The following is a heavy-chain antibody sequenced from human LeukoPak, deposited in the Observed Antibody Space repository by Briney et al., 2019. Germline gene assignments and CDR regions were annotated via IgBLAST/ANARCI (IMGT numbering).Heavy chain of an antibody. V-gene: IGHV4-59*01. CDR2: IYYSGST. CDR3: ASGNYYGSGSYYPYYYYYGMDV. CDR1: GGSISSYY. Sequence: SQTLSLTCTVSGGSISSYYWSWIRQPPGKGLEWIGYIYYSGSTNYNPSLKSRVTISVDTSKNQFSLKLSSVTAADTAVYYCASGNYYGSGSYYPYYYYYGMDVWGQGTTVTVSS. D-gene: IGHD3-10*01. J-gene: IGHJ6*02.